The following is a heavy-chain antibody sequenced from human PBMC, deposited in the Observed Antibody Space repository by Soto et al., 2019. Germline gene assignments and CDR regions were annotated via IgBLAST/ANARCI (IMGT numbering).Heavy chain of an antibody. J-gene: IGHJ6*02. Sequence: LSLTCAVYGGSFSGYYWSWIRQPPGKGLEWIGEINHSGSTNYNPSLKSRVTISVDTSKNQFSLKLSSVTAADTAVYYCARWNLSSSWGYYYYYGMDVWGPGTTVTVSS. CDR2: INHSGST. CDR1: GGSFSGYY. D-gene: IGHD6-13*01. CDR3: ARWNLSSSWGYYYYYGMDV. V-gene: IGHV4-34*01.